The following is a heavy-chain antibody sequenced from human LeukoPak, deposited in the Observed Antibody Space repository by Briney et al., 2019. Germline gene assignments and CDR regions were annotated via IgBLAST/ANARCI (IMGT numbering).Heavy chain of an antibody. CDR3: ARHGSGSYYKYFDY. Sequence: HGESLKISCKGSGYSFTSYWIGWVRQRPGKGLEGMGIIYPRDSDTRTSPSFQGQVTISADKSISTASLQWSSLKASDTAMYYCARHGSGSYYKYFDYWGQGTLVTVSS. J-gene: IGHJ4*02. CDR1: GYSFTSYW. V-gene: IGHV5-51*01. CDR2: IYPRDSDT. D-gene: IGHD3-10*01.